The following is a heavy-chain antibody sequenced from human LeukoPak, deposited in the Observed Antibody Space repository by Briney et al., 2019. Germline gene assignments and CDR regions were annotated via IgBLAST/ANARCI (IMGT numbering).Heavy chain of an antibody. CDR2: ISAYNGNT. Sequence: ASVKVSCKASGYTFTSYGISWVRQAPGQGLEWMGWISAYNGNTNYAQKLQGRVTMTTDTSTSTAYMELRSLRSEDTAVYYCARGFYSSSWYSWFDPWGQGTLVTVSS. CDR3: ARGFYSSSWYSWFDP. CDR1: GYTFTSYG. J-gene: IGHJ5*02. D-gene: IGHD6-13*01. V-gene: IGHV1-18*01.